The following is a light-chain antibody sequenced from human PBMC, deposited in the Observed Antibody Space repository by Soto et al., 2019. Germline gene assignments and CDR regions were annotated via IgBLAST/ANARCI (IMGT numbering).Light chain of an antibody. V-gene: IGLV2-14*01. J-gene: IGLJ1*01. Sequence: QSALTQPASVSGSPGQWIAISCTGTSSDVGRYNYVSWYQQHPGKAPKLMIYEVSNRPSGVSNRFSGSKSGNTASLTISGLQAEDEADYYCSAYTTSSTTLYVFGTGTKVTVL. CDR3: SAYTTSSTTLYV. CDR2: EVS. CDR1: SSDVGRYNY.